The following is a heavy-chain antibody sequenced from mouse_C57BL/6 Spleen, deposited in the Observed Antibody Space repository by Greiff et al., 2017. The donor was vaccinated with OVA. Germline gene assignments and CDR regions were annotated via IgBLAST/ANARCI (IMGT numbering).Heavy chain of an antibody. D-gene: IGHD1-3*01. CDR1: GYAFSSSW. CDR2: IYPGDGDT. J-gene: IGHJ2*01. V-gene: IGHV1-82*01. Sequence: VQLQQSGPELVKPGASVKISCKASGYAFSSSWMNWVKQRPGKGLEWIGRIYPGDGDTNYNGKFKGKATLTADKSSSTAYMQLSSLTSEDSAVYFCARTYICDYWGQGTTLTVSS. CDR3: ARTYICDY.